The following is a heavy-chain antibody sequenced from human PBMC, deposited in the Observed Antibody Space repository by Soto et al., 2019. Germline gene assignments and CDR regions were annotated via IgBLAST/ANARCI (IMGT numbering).Heavy chain of an antibody. J-gene: IGHJ4*02. Sequence: PSETLSLTCAVSGVSISSGNWWTWVRQSPQRGLEYMREIFHDGTANYYPSFERRVAISVDTSKNQFSLKLTSVTAADTAIYFCARLVYDTRLNYMYFDFWGQGTLVTVSS. CDR3: ARLVYDTRLNYMYFDF. D-gene: IGHD3-10*01. CDR2: IFHDGTA. CDR1: GVSISSGNW. V-gene: IGHV4-4*02.